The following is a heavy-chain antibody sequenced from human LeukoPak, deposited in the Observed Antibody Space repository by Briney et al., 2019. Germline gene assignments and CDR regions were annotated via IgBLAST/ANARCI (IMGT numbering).Heavy chain of an antibody. D-gene: IGHD2-15*01. CDR1: GGSINGYY. Sequence: PSETLSLTCTVSGGSINGYYWSWIRQPAGKGLEWIGRIYTSGSTNYNPSLKSRVTMSVDTSKNQFSLKLSSVTAADTAVYYCARSNPRWLLPLYYYYYYMDVWGKGTTVTVSS. CDR2: IYTSGST. V-gene: IGHV4-4*07. J-gene: IGHJ6*03. CDR3: ARSNPRWLLPLYYYYYYMDV.